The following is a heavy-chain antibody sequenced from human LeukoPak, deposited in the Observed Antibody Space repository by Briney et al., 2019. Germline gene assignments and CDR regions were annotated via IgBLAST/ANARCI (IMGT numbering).Heavy chain of an antibody. CDR1: GASTGSRTYY. CDR3: ARRDGSTYWYFDL. D-gene: IGHD2/OR15-2a*01. V-gene: IGHV4-39*01. Sequence: SETLSLTCTVSGASTGSRTYYWDWFRQPPGKGLEWIGNIYYGGTTHYNPSLKSRVTISVDTSKNQFSLKLNSVTAADTAVYYCARRDGSTYWYFDLWGRGTLVTVSS. J-gene: IGHJ2*01. CDR2: IYYGGTT.